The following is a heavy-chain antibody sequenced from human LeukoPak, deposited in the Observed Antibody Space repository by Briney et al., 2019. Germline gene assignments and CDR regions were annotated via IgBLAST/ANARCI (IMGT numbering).Heavy chain of an antibody. CDR2: IYTDGAT. CDR3: ARGRGGYGDFDY. V-gene: IGHV3-66*01. Sequence: GGSLRLSCAASGFTVSINYMTWVRQSPGEGLEWVSVIYTDGATYYADSVKGRFTISRNNTKNTLYLQMNNLRAEDTAVYFCARGRGGYGDFDYWGQGTLVTVSS. J-gene: IGHJ4*02. D-gene: IGHD3-16*01. CDR1: GFTVSINY.